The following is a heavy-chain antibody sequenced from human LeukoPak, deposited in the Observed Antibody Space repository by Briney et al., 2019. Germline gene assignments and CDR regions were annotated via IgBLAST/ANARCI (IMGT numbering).Heavy chain of an antibody. CDR2: ISWNSGSI. Sequence: GGSLRLSCAASGFTFDDYAMHWVRQAPGKGLEWVSGISWNSGSIGYADSVKGRFTISRDNAKNSLYLQMNSLRAEDMALYYCAKDLSGYLDDAFDIWGQGTMVTVSS. J-gene: IGHJ3*02. D-gene: IGHD3-3*01. CDR1: GFTFDDYA. V-gene: IGHV3-9*03. CDR3: AKDLSGYLDDAFDI.